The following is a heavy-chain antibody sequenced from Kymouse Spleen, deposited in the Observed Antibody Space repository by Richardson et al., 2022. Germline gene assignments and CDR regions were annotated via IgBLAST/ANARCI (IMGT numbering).Heavy chain of an antibody. CDR1: GFTFSSYG. J-gene: IGHJ4*02. CDR3: AKTYYYGSGSYSPFDY. Sequence: QVQLVESGGGVVQPGRSLRLSCAASGFTFSSYGMHWVRQAPGKGLEWVAVISYDGSNKYYADSVKGRFTISRDNSKNTLYLQMNSLRAEDTAVYYCAKTYYYGSGSYSPFDYWGQGTLVTVSS. V-gene: IGHV3-30*18. D-gene: IGHD3-10*01. CDR2: ISYDGSNK.